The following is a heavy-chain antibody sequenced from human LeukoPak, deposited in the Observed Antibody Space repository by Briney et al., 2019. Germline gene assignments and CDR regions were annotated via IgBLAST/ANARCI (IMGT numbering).Heavy chain of an antibody. V-gene: IGHV1-8*01. J-gene: IGHJ3*02. D-gene: IGHD1-26*01. Sequence: ASVKVSCKASGYTFTSYDINWVRQATGQGLEWMGWMNPKSGNTGYAQKFQGRVTMTRDTSISTAYMELGSLRSEDTAVYYCARRKWESPAFDIWGQGTMITVSS. CDR3: ARRKWESPAFDI. CDR2: MNPKSGNT. CDR1: GYTFTSYD.